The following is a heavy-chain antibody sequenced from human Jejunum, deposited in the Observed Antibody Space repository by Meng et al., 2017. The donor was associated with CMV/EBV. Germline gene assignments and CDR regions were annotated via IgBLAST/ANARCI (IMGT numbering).Heavy chain of an antibody. Sequence: GGSISSYYWGWVRQPPGKGLEWIGSINYSGTTYYNPSLRSRVTISLDTSRKQFSLKLNSVTAADTAVYHCARGCYTTSCYRGSFDYWGQGTLVTVSS. CDR1: GGSISSYY. J-gene: IGHJ4*02. CDR3: ARGCYTTSCYRGSFDY. V-gene: IGHV4-39*07. D-gene: IGHD2-2*02. CDR2: INYSGTT.